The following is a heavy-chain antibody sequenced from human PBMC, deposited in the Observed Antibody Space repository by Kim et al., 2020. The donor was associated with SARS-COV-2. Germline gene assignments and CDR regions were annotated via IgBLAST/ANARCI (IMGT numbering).Heavy chain of an antibody. J-gene: IGHJ4*02. V-gene: IGHV4-34*01. D-gene: IGHD3-10*01. CDR3: ARRYASGNYPFSY. Sequence: SATLSLTCAVYGGSFSGYYWSWIRQPPGKGLEWIGEINHSGSTNYNPSLKSRVTISVDTSKNQFSLRLSSVTAADTSVYYCARRYASGNYPFSYWGQGTL. CDR1: GGSFSGYY. CDR2: INHSGST.